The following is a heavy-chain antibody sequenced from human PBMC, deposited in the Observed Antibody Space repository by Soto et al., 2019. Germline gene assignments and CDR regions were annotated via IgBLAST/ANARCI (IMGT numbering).Heavy chain of an antibody. V-gene: IGHV5-51*01. CDR2: IYTGDSDT. J-gene: IGHJ6*02. D-gene: IGHD6-6*01. CDR3: ARRRTRAARPYYYGMDV. Sequence: GESLKISCKGSGYSFTSYWIGWVRQMPGKGLEWMGIIYTGDSDTRYSPSFQGQVTISADKSISTAYLQWSSLKASATAIYYCARRRTRAARPYYYGMDVWGQGTTVTVSS. CDR1: GYSFTSYW.